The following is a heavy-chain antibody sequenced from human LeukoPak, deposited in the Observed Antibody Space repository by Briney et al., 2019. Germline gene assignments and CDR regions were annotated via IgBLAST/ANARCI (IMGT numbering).Heavy chain of an antibody. Sequence: KPSETLSLTCTVSGGSISSSSYYWGWIRQPPGKGLEWIGSIYYSGSTYYNPSLKSRVTISVDTSKNQFSLKLSSVTAADTAVYYCARITIFGVVIFDYWGQGTLVTVSS. CDR2: IYYSGST. CDR1: GGSISSSSYY. CDR3: ARITIFGVVIFDY. J-gene: IGHJ4*02. D-gene: IGHD3-3*01. V-gene: IGHV4-39*01.